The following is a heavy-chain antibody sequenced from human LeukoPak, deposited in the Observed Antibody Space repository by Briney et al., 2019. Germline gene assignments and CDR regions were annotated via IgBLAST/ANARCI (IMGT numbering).Heavy chain of an antibody. V-gene: IGHV4-39*07. CDR3: ARGFRVGSFDY. Sequence: PSETLSLTCTVSGGSISSSSYYWGWIRQPPGKGLEWIGSIYYSGSTYYNPSLKSRVTISVDTSKNQFSLKLSSVTAADTAVYYCARGFRVGSFDYWGQGTLVTVSS. D-gene: IGHD3-3*01. CDR2: IYYSGST. CDR1: GGSISSSSYY. J-gene: IGHJ4*02.